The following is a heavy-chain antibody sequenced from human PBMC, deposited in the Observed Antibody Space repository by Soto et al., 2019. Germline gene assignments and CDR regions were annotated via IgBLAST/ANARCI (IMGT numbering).Heavy chain of an antibody. D-gene: IGHD6-19*01. V-gene: IGHV3-23*01. Sequence: EVQLLESGGGLVQPGGSLRVYCAASGFTFSRYAMSWVRQAPGKGLEWVSTLSGSGTTAYYAGSVKGRFTMSRDNSKNILYLQMHSLRVEDTAVYYCSKDLGISVAADDYWGQGTLVTVSS. CDR3: SKDLGISVAADDY. CDR2: LSGSGTTA. CDR1: GFTFSRYA. J-gene: IGHJ4*02.